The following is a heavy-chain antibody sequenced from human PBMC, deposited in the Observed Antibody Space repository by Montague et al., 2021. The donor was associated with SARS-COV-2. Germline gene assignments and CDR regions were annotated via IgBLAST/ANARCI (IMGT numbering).Heavy chain of an antibody. D-gene: IGHD4-17*01. J-gene: IGHJ4*02. CDR3: ASYRDYGDYF. CDR2: VHHSGNS. Sequence: TLSLTCGVSGGSVSSADYSWSWIREPPGKGLEWIGHVHHSGNSYYNPSLNSRVTISRDGPKNQFSLKVTSVTAADTAVYYCASYRDYGDYFWGQGALVTVAS. V-gene: IGHV4-30-2*01. CDR1: GGSVSSADYS.